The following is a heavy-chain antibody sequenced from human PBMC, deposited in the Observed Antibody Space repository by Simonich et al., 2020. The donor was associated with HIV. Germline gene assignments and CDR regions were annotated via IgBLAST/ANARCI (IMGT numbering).Heavy chain of an antibody. J-gene: IGHJ4*02. CDR2: ISSSSSYI. CDR3: ARDGRKGSSTSCSDY. D-gene: IGHD2-2*01. V-gene: IGHV3-21*01. CDR1: GFTFSSYS. Sequence: EVQLVESGGGLVKPGGSLRLSCAASGFTFSSYSMNWVRQAPGKGLEWVSSISSSSSYIYYADSVKGRFTISRDNAKNSRDLQMNSLRAEDTAVYYCARDGRKGSSTSCSDYWGQGTLVTVSS.